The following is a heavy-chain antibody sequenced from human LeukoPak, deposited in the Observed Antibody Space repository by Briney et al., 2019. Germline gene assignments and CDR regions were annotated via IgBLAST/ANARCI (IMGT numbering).Heavy chain of an antibody. Sequence: PGGSLRLSCAASGFTFSSYWMHWVRQAPGKGLVWVSRINSDGSSTSYADSVKGRFTISRDNAKNTLYLQMNSLRAEDMAVYYCARAYYYDSSSYYRNHFDYWGQGTLVTVSS. D-gene: IGHD3-22*01. CDR3: ARAYYYDSSSYYRNHFDY. J-gene: IGHJ4*02. CDR1: GFTFSSYW. V-gene: IGHV3-74*01. CDR2: INSDGSST.